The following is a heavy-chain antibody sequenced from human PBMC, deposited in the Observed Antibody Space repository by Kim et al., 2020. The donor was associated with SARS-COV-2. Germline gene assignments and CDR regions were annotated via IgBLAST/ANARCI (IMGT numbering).Heavy chain of an antibody. CDR3: AKVSSEHLTHYIDV. J-gene: IGHJ6*03. V-gene: IGHV3-23*01. CDR1: GFTFGIYA. Sequence: GGSLRLSCAASGFTFGIYAMTWARQAPGKGLEWVSFISGGDGGTYYADSVQGRFTISRDNSKNTLYLQMNSLRAEDTAVYYCAKVSSEHLTHYIDVWGKGTTVTVSS. CDR2: ISGGDGGT. D-gene: IGHD6-6*01.